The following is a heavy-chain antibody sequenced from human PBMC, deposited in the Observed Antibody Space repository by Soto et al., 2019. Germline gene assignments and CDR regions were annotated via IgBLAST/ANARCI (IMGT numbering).Heavy chain of an antibody. CDR1: GLTFSSYA. V-gene: IGHV3-23*01. CDR2: ISGSGGST. D-gene: IGHD1-20*01. CDR3: AKDLGIPPPYGMDV. Sequence: GGSLRLSCAASGLTFSSYAMSWVRQAPGKGLEWDSAISGSGGSTYYADSVKGRFTISRDNSKNTLYLQMNSLRAEDTAVYYCAKDLGIPPPYGMDVWGQGATVTVSS. J-gene: IGHJ6*02.